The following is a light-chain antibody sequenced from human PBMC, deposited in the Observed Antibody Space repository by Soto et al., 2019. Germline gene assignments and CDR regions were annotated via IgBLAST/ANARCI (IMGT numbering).Light chain of an antibody. J-gene: IGKJ2*01. CDR2: AAS. Sequence: DIQMTQSPSSLSASVGDRVTLTCRASQSISTYLNWYQKKPGRAPKLLIHAASSLQSGVPSRFSGSGSGTYFPLHTRSPQPEYFPTYYCKQSNSPPPNTFGQGTMVEIK. V-gene: IGKV1-39*01. CDR1: QSISTY. CDR3: KQSNSPPPNT.